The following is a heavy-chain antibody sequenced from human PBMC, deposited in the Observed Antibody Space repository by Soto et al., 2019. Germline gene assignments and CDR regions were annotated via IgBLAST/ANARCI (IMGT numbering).Heavy chain of an antibody. D-gene: IGHD2-21*02. CDR1: GGSISSYY. V-gene: IGHV4-59*01. J-gene: IGHJ4*02. Sequence: SETLSLTCTVSGGSISSYYWSWIRQPPGKGLEWIGYIYYSGSTNYNPSLKSRVTISVDTSKNQFSLKLSSVTAADTAVYYCARVPPYCGGDCCLDYWGQGTLVTVSS. CDR2: IYYSGST. CDR3: ARVPPYCGGDCCLDY.